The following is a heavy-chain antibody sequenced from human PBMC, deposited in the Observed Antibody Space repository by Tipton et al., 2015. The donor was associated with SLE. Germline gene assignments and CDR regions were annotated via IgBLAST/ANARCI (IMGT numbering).Heavy chain of an antibody. D-gene: IGHD1-26*01. CDR2: IWYDGNNE. V-gene: IGHV3-33*06. J-gene: IGHJ6*04. CDR3: AKEGELLSMDV. Sequence: RSLRLSCAASGFTFSSYGMHWVRQPPGKGLEWVAVIWYDGNNENYADSVKGRFTISRDNSKNTVYLQMNTLRVEDTAVYYCAKEGELLSMDVWAKGPRSPSPQ. CDR1: GFTFSSYG.